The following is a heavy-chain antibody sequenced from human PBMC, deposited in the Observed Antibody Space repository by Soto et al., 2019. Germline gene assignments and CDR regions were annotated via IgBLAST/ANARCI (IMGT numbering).Heavy chain of an antibody. J-gene: IGHJ4*02. CDR2: INPSGGST. D-gene: IGHD1-26*01. CDR1: GYTFTSYY. CDR3: ARGRSYSGSYLDRPFDY. V-gene: IGHV1-46*03. Sequence: ASVKVSCKASGYTFTSYYMHWVRQAPGQGLEWKGIINPSGGSTSYAKKYQGRVTMTRDTSTSTVYMELSSLRSEDTAVYYCARGRSYSGSYLDRPFDYWGQGTLVTVSS.